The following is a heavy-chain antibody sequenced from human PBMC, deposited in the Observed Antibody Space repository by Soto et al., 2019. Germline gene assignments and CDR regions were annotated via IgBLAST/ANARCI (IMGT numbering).Heavy chain of an antibody. Sequence: GGSPRLSCAASGFTFSSYAMSWVRQAPGKGLEWVSGISGSGGSTYYADSVKGRFTISRDNSKNTLYLQMNSLRAEDTAVYYCAKGDGKTAARPFDYWGQGTLVTVSS. CDR2: ISGSGGST. J-gene: IGHJ4*02. V-gene: IGHV3-23*01. D-gene: IGHD6-6*01. CDR1: GFTFSSYA. CDR3: AKGDGKTAARPFDY.